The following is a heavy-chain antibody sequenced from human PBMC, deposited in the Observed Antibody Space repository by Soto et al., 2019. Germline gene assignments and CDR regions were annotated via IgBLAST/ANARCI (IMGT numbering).Heavy chain of an antibody. V-gene: IGHV3-33*01. J-gene: IGHJ6*02. CDR3: ARAGEDIVVVPAAIQLSYYYYGMDV. CDR1: GFTFSSYG. Sequence: QVQLVESGGGVVQPGRSLRLSCAASGFTFSSYGMHWVRQAPGKGLEWVAVIWYDGSKKYYADSVKGRFTISRDNSKNTLYLQMNSLRAEDTAVYYCARAGEDIVVVPAAIQLSYYYYGMDVWGQGTTVTVSS. CDR2: IWYDGSKK. D-gene: IGHD2-2*02.